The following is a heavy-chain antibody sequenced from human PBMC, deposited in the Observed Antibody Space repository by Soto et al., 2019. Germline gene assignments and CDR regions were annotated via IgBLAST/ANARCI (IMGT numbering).Heavy chain of an antibody. Sequence: QVQLVESGGGVVQPGRSLRLSCAASGFTFSSYVMHWVRQAPGKGLEWVAVISYDGSKKYYADSVKGRFTISRDTSKNALYLHMNSLRAEDTAVYYCATEGESSSWYPIYGYFHHRGQGTLVTVSS. CDR3: ATEGESSSWYPIYGYFHH. CDR2: ISYDGSKK. J-gene: IGHJ1*01. V-gene: IGHV3-30-3*01. D-gene: IGHD6-13*01. CDR1: GFTFSSYV.